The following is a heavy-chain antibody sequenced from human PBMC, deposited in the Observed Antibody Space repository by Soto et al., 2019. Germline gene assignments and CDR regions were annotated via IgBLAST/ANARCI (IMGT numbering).Heavy chain of an antibody. D-gene: IGHD2-8*01. CDR3: ARGSNQDY. Sequence: DVQLVESGGDLVQPGGSLRLSCVASGFTFSPYWMSWVRQAPGRGLQWVATINNDGSEKYYADSVKGRFTISRDNARDSLYLQLTSLRAEDTAIYYCARGSNQDYWGQGTLVAASS. J-gene: IGHJ4*02. CDR1: GFTFSPYW. V-gene: IGHV3-7*03. CDR2: INNDGSEK.